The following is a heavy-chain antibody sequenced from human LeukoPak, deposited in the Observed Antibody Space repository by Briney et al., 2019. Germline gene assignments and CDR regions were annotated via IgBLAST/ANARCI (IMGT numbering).Heavy chain of an antibody. Sequence: GASVTVSCKASGYTFTGYYMHWVRQAPGQGLEWMGWINPNSGGTNYAQKFQGRVTMTRDTSISTAYMELSRLRSDDTAVYYCARDLTIFGVVTPDYWGQGTLVTVSS. J-gene: IGHJ4*02. D-gene: IGHD3-3*01. CDR2: INPNSGGT. CDR3: ARDLTIFGVVTPDY. V-gene: IGHV1-2*02. CDR1: GYTFTGYY.